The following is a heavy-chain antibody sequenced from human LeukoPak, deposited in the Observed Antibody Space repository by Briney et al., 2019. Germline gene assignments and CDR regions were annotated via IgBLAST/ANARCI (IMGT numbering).Heavy chain of an antibody. D-gene: IGHD1-26*01. V-gene: IGHV1-46*01. J-gene: IGHJ3*02. CDR2: INPSGGST. Sequence: GASVKVSCKASGYTFTSYYMHWVRQAPGQGLEWMGIINPSGGSTSYAQKFQGRVTMTRHMSTSTVYMELSSLRSEDTAVYYCARGRIVGATGGYDAFDIWGQGTMVTVSS. CDR1: GYTFTSYY. CDR3: ARGRIVGATGGYDAFDI.